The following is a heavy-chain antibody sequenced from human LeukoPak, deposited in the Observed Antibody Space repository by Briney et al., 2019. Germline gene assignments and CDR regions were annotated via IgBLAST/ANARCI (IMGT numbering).Heavy chain of an antibody. CDR3: ARGTWETAARPYSFDT. Sequence: ASVKVSCKAFAFSFTSFGINWLRQAPGQGLEWMGWISGYNGDTKYAQKFQGRVTMTTDTSTSTAYMELRSLRSDDTAVYYCARGTWETAARPYSFDTWGQGTLVTVTS. CDR2: ISGYNGDT. CDR1: AFSFTSFG. D-gene: IGHD1-26*01. J-gene: IGHJ4*02. V-gene: IGHV1-18*01.